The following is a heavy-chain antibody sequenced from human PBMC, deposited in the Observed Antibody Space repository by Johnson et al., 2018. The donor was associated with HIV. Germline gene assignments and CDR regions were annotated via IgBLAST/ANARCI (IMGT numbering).Heavy chain of an antibody. CDR3: ARALYFYDSTSPLETEAFDI. D-gene: IGHD3-22*01. CDR2: INWNGGTK. Sequence: VESGGGVVRPGGSLRLSCAVSGFTFNDHGMSWVRQAPGKGLEWVSGINWNGGTKDYADSVKGRFTISRDNAKNSLYLQMNSLRAEDTALYYCARALYFYDSTSPLETEAFDIWGQGTKVTVSS. V-gene: IGHV3-20*04. J-gene: IGHJ3*02. CDR1: GFTFNDHG.